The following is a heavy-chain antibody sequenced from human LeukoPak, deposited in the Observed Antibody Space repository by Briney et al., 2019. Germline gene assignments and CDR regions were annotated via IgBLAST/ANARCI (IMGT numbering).Heavy chain of an antibody. V-gene: IGHV3-23*01. D-gene: IGHD3-22*01. CDR1: GFTFSDYA. Sequence: GGYLRLSCAASGFTFSDYAMRWVRQAPGKGLEWVSTISDNGGGTYYADSVKGRFTISRDNSKNTLFLQMNSLRAEDSAVYYCATDREGDPSAYYLVGGQGTLITVSS. J-gene: IGHJ4*02. CDR3: ATDREGDPSAYYLV. CDR2: ISDNGGGT.